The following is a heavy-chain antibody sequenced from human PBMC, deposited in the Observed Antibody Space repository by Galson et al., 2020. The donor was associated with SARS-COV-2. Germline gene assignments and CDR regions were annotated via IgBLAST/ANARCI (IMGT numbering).Heavy chain of an antibody. CDR2: FDPEDGET. CDR1: GYTLTKLS. J-gene: IGHJ6*02. CDR3: ATDPVRPYYDILTGYYRYYYYGMDV. D-gene: IGHD3-9*01. V-gene: IGHV1-24*01. Sequence: ASVKVSCKVSGYTLTKLSMHWVRQAPGKGLEWMGGFDPEDGETIYAQKFQGRVTMTEDTSTDTAYMELSSLRSEDTAVYYCATDPVRPYYDILTGYYRYYYYGMDVWGQGTTVTVSS.